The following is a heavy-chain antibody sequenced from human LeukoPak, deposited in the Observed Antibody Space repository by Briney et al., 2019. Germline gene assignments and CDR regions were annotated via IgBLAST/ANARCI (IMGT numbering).Heavy chain of an antibody. J-gene: IGHJ3*02. CDR2: IRYERSNK. CDR1: GFTFSSYG. V-gene: IGHV3-30*02. CDR3: AKDSYRYCSSTSCYAFDI. D-gene: IGHD2-2*01. Sequence: GGSLRLSSAASGFTFSSYGMQCVRDAPAKGRESVAFIRYERSNKDYAASVKGRFTISRDNSKNTLYLKMNSLRAEDTAVYYCAKDSYRYCSSTSCYAFDIWGQGTMVTVSS.